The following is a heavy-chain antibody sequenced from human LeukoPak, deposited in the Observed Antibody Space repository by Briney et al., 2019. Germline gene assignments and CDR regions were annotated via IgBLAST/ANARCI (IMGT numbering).Heavy chain of an antibody. V-gene: IGHV4-59*01. CDR2: IYSSETT. Sequence: SETLSLTCTVSGGSISSYYWSWIRQPPGKGLEWIGFIYSSETTNYNPSLKSRVTISVDTSKNHFSLELSSVTAADTAVYFCARDSYCSGGSCSFFYWGQGTLVTVSS. CDR3: ARDSYCSGGSCSFFY. D-gene: IGHD2-15*01. J-gene: IGHJ4*02. CDR1: GGSISSYY.